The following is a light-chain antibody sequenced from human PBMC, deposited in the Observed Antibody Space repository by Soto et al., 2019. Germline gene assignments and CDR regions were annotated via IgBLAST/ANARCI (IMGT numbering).Light chain of an antibody. CDR3: QQRTNWYT. Sequence: PGARATLSCRASQRVSSYLAWYQQKPGQAPRLLIYDASNRATGIPARFSGSGSGTDFTLTISSLEPEDFAVYYCQQRTNWYTFGQGTKLEIK. J-gene: IGKJ2*01. CDR2: DAS. CDR1: QRVSSY. V-gene: IGKV3-11*01.